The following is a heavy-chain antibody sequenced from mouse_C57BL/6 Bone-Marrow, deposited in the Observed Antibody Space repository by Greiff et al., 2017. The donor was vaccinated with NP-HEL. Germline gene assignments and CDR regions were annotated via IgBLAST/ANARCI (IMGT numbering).Heavy chain of an antibody. Sequence: EVQLQQSGPELVKPGASVKISCKASGYSFTGYYMNWVKQSPEKSLEWIGEINPSTGGTTYNQKFKAKATLTVDKSSSTAYMQLKCLTSEDSAVYYCAREEDYWGQGTSVTVSS. CDR1: GYSFTGYY. CDR3: AREEDY. J-gene: IGHJ4*01. V-gene: IGHV1-42*01. CDR2: INPSTGGT.